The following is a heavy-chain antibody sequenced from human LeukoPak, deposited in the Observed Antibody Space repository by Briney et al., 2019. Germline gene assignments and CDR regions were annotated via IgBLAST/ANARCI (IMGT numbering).Heavy chain of an antibody. V-gene: IGHV1-18*01. CDR2: ISAYNGNT. CDR3: ARDSEVDSNYEGGPQYFDY. CDR1: GYTFTSYG. J-gene: IGHJ4*02. Sequence: VASVKVSCKASGYTFTSYGISWVRQAPGQGLEWMGWISAYNGNTNYAQKLQGRVTMTTDTSTSTAYMELRSLRSDDTAVYYCARDSEVDSNYEGGPQYFDYWGQGTLVTVSS. D-gene: IGHD4-11*01.